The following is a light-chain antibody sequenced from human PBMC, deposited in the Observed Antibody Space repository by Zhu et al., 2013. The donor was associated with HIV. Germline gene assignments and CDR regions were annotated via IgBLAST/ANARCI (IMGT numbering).Light chain of an antibody. CDR1: QSISTY. V-gene: IGKV1-39*01. Sequence: DIQMTQSPSSLSASVGDRVTISCRASQSISTYLSWYQHKPGKAPNLLIYAASTLHSGVPSRFSGSGSGTDFTLTISSLQPEDFATYYCQQSFSTPRTFGLGTKVEIK. J-gene: IGKJ1*01. CDR3: QQSFSTPRT. CDR2: AAS.